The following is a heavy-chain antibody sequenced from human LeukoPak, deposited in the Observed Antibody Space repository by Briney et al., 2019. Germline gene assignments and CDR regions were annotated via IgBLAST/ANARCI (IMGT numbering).Heavy chain of an antibody. CDR2: IIPIFGTA. Sequence: ASVKVSCKASGGTFSSYAISWVRQAPGQGLEWMGGIIPIFGTANYAQKFQGRVTITADESTSTAYMELSSLRSEDTAVYYCARLVVPAASYYYYMDVWGKGTTVTVSS. D-gene: IGHD2-2*01. CDR3: ARLVVPAASYYYYMDV. J-gene: IGHJ6*03. V-gene: IGHV1-69*13. CDR1: GGTFSSYA.